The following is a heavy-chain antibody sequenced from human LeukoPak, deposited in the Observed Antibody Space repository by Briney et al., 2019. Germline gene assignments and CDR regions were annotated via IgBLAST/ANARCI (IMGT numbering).Heavy chain of an antibody. CDR1: GGSISSYY. Sequence: SETLSLTCTVSGGSISSYYWSWIRQPPGKGLEWIGYIYYSGSTNYNPSLKSRVTISVDTSKNQFSLKLSSVTAADTAVYYCARDLRWFGELQTLSYYMDVWGKGTTVTVSS. CDR3: ARDLRWFGELQTLSYYMDV. D-gene: IGHD3-10*01. J-gene: IGHJ6*03. V-gene: IGHV4-59*01. CDR2: IYYSGST.